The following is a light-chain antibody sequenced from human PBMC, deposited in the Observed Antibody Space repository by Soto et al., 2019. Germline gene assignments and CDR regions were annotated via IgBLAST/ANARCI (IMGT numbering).Light chain of an antibody. Sequence: DIQMTQSPSSLSASVGGRVTITCRSSQNITTFLNWYQQKPGKAPNLLIYASSSLQSGVPSRISGNGSGTDFTLTISSLQPEDFAAYFCQQSYRSPYTFGQGTKLEIK. CDR3: QQSYRSPYT. V-gene: IGKV1-39*01. CDR1: QNITTF. J-gene: IGKJ2*01. CDR2: ASS.